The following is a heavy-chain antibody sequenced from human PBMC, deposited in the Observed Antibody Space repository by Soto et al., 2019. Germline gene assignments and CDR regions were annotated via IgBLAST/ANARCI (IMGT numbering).Heavy chain of an antibody. J-gene: IGHJ4*02. CDR1: GGTFSSYA. CDR2: IIPIFGTA. CDR3: AGVPGGGPGYLDY. V-gene: IGHV1-69*01. Sequence: QVQLVQSGAEVKKPGSSVKVSCKASGGTFSSYAISWVRQAPGQGLEWMGGIIPIFGTANYAQKFQGRGTSHGDESPGPTYGELRRVSSEDQVVYLCAGVPGGGPGYLDYWGQGTLVTVSS. D-gene: IGHD3-10*01.